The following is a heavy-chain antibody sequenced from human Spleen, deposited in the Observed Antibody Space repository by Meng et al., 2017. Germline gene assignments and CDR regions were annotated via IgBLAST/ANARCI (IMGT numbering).Heavy chain of an antibody. CDR1: GYNFPDYY. CDR3: ARRVSPPQWLVTDDAVEI. V-gene: IGHV1-2*06. D-gene: IGHD6-19*01. Sequence: ASVKVSCKPSGYNFPDYYIHWVRRAPGQGLEWMGRINPKSGDTHYAQKFQARVTMTGDTSISTAYMELSGLRSDDTAMYYCARRVSPPQWLVTDDAVEIWGQGTMVTVSS. J-gene: IGHJ3*02. CDR2: INPKSGDT.